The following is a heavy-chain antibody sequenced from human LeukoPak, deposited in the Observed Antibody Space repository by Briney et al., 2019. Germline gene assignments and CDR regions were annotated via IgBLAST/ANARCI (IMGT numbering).Heavy chain of an antibody. CDR1: GGTFSSYD. CDR2: IIPIFGTA. V-gene: IGHV1-69*13. D-gene: IGHD4-23*01. CDR3: ARGDYGGTFDY. J-gene: IGHJ4*02. Sequence: SVKVSCKASGGTFSSYDISWVRQAPGQGLEWMGGIIPIFGTANYAQTFQGRVTITADESTSTAYMELSSLRSEDTAVYYCARGDYGGTFDYWGQGTLVTVSP.